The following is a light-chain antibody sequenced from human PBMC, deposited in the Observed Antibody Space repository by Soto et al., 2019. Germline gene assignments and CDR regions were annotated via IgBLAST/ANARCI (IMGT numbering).Light chain of an antibody. CDR1: QSVSSN. Sequence: EIVMTQSPATLSVSPGERATLSCRASQSVSSNFAWYQHKPGQAPRLLIYGASTRATGIPARFSGRGSGTEFTLTISSLQSEDFAVYYCQQYNNWPPYTFGQGTKLEIK. J-gene: IGKJ2*01. V-gene: IGKV3-15*01. CDR3: QQYNNWPPYT. CDR2: GAS.